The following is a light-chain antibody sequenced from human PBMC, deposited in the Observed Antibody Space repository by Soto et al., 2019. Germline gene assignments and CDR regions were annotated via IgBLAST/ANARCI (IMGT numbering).Light chain of an antibody. CDR3: QHYGGSSWT. CDR2: GAS. Sequence: EIVLTQSPATLSLSPGERATLSCRASQSVSSYLAWYQQKPGQAPRLLIFGASSRATGIPDRFSGSGSGTDFTLTISRLEPEDFAVYYCQHYGGSSWTFGQGTTVDIK. J-gene: IGKJ1*01. V-gene: IGKV3-20*01. CDR1: QSVSSY.